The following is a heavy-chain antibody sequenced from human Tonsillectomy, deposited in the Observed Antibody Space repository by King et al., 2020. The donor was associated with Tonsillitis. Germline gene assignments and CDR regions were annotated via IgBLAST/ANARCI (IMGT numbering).Heavy chain of an antibody. CDR1: GFTFSGSA. CDR3: TRHSYVWGT. V-gene: IGHV3-73*01. Sequence: VQLVESGGGLVQPGGSLKLSCAASGFTFSGSAMHWVRQASGKGLEWVGRIRSKANSYATAYAASVKGRFTISRDDSKNTAYLQMNSLKNEDTAVYYCTRHSYVWGTGGQGTLVTVSS. CDR2: IRSKANSYAT. D-gene: IGHD3-16*01. J-gene: IGHJ4*02.